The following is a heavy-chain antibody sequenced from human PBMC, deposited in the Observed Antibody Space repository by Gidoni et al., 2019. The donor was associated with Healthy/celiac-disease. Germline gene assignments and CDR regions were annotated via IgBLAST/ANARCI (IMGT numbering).Heavy chain of an antibody. V-gene: IGHV2-5*02. CDR2: IYWDDDK. Sequence: QITSKESGPTLVKPTQTLTLTCTFYGFSLSTSGVGVGWIRQPPGKALEWLPLIYWDDDKRYSPSLKSRLTITKDTSKNQVVLTMTNMDPVDTATYYCAHGGVQWGSIWFDPWCQGTLVTVSS. D-gene: IGHD2-15*01. CDR3: AHGGVQWGSIWFDP. CDR1: GFSLSTSGVG. J-gene: IGHJ5*02.